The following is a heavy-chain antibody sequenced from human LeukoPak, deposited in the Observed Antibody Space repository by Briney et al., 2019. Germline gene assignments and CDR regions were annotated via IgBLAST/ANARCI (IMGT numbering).Heavy chain of an antibody. Sequence: GGSLRLSCAASGFTINTFTMNWVRQAPGKGLEWVSTIRGAEGGTYYADSVKGRFTISRDNFENTIYLQMNYLREEDAALYYCAKAFSSGWSPFDYWGQGALVTVSS. CDR3: AKAFSSGWSPFDY. CDR1: GFTINTFT. V-gene: IGHV3-23*01. CDR2: IRGAEGGT. D-gene: IGHD6-19*01. J-gene: IGHJ4*02.